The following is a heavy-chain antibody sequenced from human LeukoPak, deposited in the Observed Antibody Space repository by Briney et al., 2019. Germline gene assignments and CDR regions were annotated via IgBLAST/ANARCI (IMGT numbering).Heavy chain of an antibody. CDR1: GGSISSGSHY. CDR2: IYSSGSA. CDR3: TRGQKEYSNSGWGLMGHHYFHYYMDV. V-gene: IGHV4-61*02. J-gene: IGHJ6*03. D-gene: IGHD6-6*01. Sequence: SQTLSLTCTVSGGSISSGSHYWSWLRQPAGKGLEWIGRIYSSGSANYNPSLKSRVAILIDMSKNQFSLRLSSVTAADTAVYYCTRGQKEYSNSGWGLMGHHYFHYYMDVWGKGTTVTVSS.